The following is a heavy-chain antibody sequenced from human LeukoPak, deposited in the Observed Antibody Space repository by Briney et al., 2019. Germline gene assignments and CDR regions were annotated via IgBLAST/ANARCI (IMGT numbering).Heavy chain of an antibody. V-gene: IGHV3-21*01. CDR1: GFIFSSYW. Sequence: GGSLRLSCAASGFIFSSYWMSWVRQAPGKGLEWVSSISSSSSYIYYADSVKGRFTISRDNAKNSLYLQMNSLRAEDAAVYYCELELERGGMDYWGQGTLVTVSS. CDR2: ISSSSSYI. CDR3: ELELERGGMDY. D-gene: IGHD1-1*01. J-gene: IGHJ4*02.